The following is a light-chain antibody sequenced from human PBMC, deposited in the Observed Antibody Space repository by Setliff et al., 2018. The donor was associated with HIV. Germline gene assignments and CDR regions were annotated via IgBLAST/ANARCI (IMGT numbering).Light chain of an antibody. CDR2: EVN. V-gene: IGLV2-14*01. CDR1: NSDVGGYNF. Sequence: QSALTQPASVSGSPGQSVTISCTGTNSDVGGYNFVSWYQQHPGKAPKVMLYEVNNRPSGVSNRFSGSKSANTASLTISGLQAEDEGDYYCSSCTDINFPLYVFGTGTKVTVL. CDR3: SSCTDINFPLYV. J-gene: IGLJ1*01.